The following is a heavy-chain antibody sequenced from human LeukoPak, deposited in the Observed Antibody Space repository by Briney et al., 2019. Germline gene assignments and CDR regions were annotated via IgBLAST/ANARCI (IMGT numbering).Heavy chain of an antibody. CDR2: ISSGGST. CDR3: VRYDGYDLRS. Sequence: GGSLRLSCAASGFTVSNNYMSWVRQAPGKGLEWISIISSGGSTYYADSVKGRFTISRDNAKNSLYLEMNGLRAEDTAVYYCVRYDGYDLRSWGQGTLVTVSS. V-gene: IGHV3-66*01. D-gene: IGHD5-12*01. CDR1: GFTVSNNY. J-gene: IGHJ5*02.